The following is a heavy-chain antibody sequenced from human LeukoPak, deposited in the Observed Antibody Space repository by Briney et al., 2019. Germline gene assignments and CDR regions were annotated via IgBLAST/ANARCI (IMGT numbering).Heavy chain of an antibody. D-gene: IGHD1-26*01. J-gene: IGHJ6*03. CDR2: INHSGST. CDR1: GGSISSGDYY. V-gene: IGHV4-30-4*08. CDR3: ARWRYSGSYYYYYYYMDV. Sequence: PSQTLSLTCTVSGGSISSGDYYWSWIRQPRGKGLEWIGEINHSGSTNYNPSLKSRVTISVDTSKNQFSLKLSSVTAADTAVYYCARWRYSGSYYYYYYYMDVWGKGTTVTVSS.